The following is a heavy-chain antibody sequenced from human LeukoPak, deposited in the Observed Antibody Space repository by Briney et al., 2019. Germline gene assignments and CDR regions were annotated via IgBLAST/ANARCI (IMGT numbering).Heavy chain of an antibody. CDR3: ARDPYSGNYGAYYYYYMDV. D-gene: IGHD1-26*01. CDR2: ITSSSSYI. V-gene: IGHV3-21*06. Sequence: GGSLRLSCAASGFTFTSYNMNWVRQAPGKGLEWVSSITSSSSYIYYADSVKGRFTISRDNAENSLYLQMDSLRVEDTAVYYCARDPYSGNYGAYYYYYMDVWGKGTTVTISS. CDR1: GFTFTSYN. J-gene: IGHJ6*03.